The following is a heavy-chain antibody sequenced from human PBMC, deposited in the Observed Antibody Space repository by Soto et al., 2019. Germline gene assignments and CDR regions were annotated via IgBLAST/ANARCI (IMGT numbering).Heavy chain of an antibody. CDR2: ISGSGGST. V-gene: IGHV3-23*01. D-gene: IGHD2-15*01. Sequence: GGSLRLSCAASGFTFSSYAMSWVRQAPGKGLEWVSAISGSGGSTYYADSVKGRFTISRDNSRNTLFLQMNSLRADDTAVYYCDKVVVASISFFDYWGQGTLVTVSS. CDR3: DKVVVASISFFDY. J-gene: IGHJ4*02. CDR1: GFTFSSYA.